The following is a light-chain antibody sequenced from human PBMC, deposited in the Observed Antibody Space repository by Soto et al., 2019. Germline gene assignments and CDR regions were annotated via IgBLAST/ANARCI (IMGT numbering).Light chain of an antibody. J-gene: IGKJ1*01. CDR3: QQYGSSPVT. CDR2: AAS. CDR1: QSVSSS. Sequence: EIVLTQSPGTLSLSPGERATLSCRASQSVSSSLARYQQKPGQAPSLLISAASSRATGIPDRFSGSGSGADFTLTISRLEPEDFAVYYCQQYGSSPVTFGQGTKVDIK. V-gene: IGKV3-20*01.